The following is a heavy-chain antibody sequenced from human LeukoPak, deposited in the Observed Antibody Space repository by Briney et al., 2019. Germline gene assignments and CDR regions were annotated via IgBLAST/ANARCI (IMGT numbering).Heavy chain of an antibody. D-gene: IGHD6-13*01. J-gene: IGHJ5*02. V-gene: IGHV4-31*03. CDR3: ARGPGDIAAAGTEDNWFDP. CDR1: GGSISSGGYY. Sequence: PSQTLSLNCTVSGGSISSGGYYWSWIRQHPGKGLEWIGYIYYSGSTYYNPSLKSRVTISVDTSKNQFSLKLSSVTAADTAVYYCARGPGDIAAAGTEDNWFDPWGQGTLVTVSS. CDR2: IYYSGST.